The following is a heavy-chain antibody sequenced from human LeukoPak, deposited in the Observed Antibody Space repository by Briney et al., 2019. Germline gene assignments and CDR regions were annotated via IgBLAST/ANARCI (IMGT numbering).Heavy chain of an antibody. Sequence: ASVEVSCKASGYTFTSCGISWVRQAPGQGVEWMGWISAYNGNTNYAQKLQGRVTMTTDTSTSTAYMELRSLRSDDTAVYYCARRRKYCTNGVCFWFDPWGQGTLVTVSS. CDR2: ISAYNGNT. J-gene: IGHJ5*02. CDR3: ARRRKYCTNGVCFWFDP. D-gene: IGHD2-8*01. V-gene: IGHV1-18*01. CDR1: GYTFTSCG.